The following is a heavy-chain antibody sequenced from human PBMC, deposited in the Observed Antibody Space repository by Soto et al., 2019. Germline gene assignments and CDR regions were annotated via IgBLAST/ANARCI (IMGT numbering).Heavy chain of an antibody. CDR3: ANDLAGVVYNIDV. J-gene: IGHJ6*02. V-gene: IGHV3-33*03. D-gene: IGHD2-15*01. CDR1: GFTFRSYG. CDR2: IWYDGSER. Sequence: QVQLVESGGGVVQPGRSLRLSCAASGFTFRSYGMHWVRQAPGKGLEGVAVIWYDGSERYYADSVKGRFTISRDNSKNTLDLQIDSLRAEHTALYYVANDLAGVVYNIDVWGQGTTVTVSS.